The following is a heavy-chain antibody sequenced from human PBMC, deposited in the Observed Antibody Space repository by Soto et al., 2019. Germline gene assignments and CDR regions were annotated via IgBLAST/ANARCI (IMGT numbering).Heavy chain of an antibody. D-gene: IGHD4-17*01. Sequence: QVQLVESGGGLVKPGGSLRLSCAASGFTFSDYYMSWIRQAPGKGLEWISYISSSGSTIYFADSVKGRFTISRDNAKNSLYLQMNSLRAEDMAVYYWGRDGGTVTTNYYYYGMDVWGQGTTVTVAS. V-gene: IGHV3-11*01. J-gene: IGHJ6*02. CDR1: GFTFSDYY. CDR2: ISSSGSTI. CDR3: GRDGGTVTTNYYYYGMDV.